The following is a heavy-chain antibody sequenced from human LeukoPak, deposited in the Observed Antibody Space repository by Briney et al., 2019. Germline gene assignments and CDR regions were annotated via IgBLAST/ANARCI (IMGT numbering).Heavy chain of an antibody. J-gene: IGHJ4*02. CDR3: ARTYYYDSGTYGFDY. V-gene: IGHV4-4*02. D-gene: IGHD3-10*01. CDR1: GGSISSSNW. Sequence: SETLSLTCAVSGGSISSSNWWSWVRQPPGKGLVWIAEIYHSGSTNYNPSLKSRVTISVDKSKNQFSLKLSSVTAADTAVYYCARTYYYDSGTYGFDYWGQGTLVTVSS. CDR2: IYHSGST.